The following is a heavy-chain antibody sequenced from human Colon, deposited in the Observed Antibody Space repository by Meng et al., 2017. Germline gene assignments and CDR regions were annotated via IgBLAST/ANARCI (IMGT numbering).Heavy chain of an antibody. D-gene: IGHD2-8*02. Sequence: VRLPGPGPGLVNPSQTLSLTCNVSGLSIGTTGDYWTWIRQRPGKGLEWIGKIFYTGTAHYNPSLKTRAAMSVDRSKNQFSLKLSSVTAADTAVYYCARADCTAGICYQFDNWGQGTLVTVSS. CDR2: IFYTGTA. CDR3: ARADCTAGICYQFDN. CDR1: GLSIGTTGDY. V-gene: IGHV4-31*03. J-gene: IGHJ4*02.